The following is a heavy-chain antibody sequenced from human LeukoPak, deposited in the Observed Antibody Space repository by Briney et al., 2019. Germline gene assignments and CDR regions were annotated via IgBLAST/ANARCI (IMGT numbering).Heavy chain of an antibody. CDR2: ISSSSSTI. V-gene: IGHV3-48*01. CDR1: GFTFSSYS. Sequence: GGSLRLSCAASGFTFSSYSMNWVRQAPGKGLEWVSYISSSSSTIYYADSVKGRFTISRDNAKNSLYLQTNSLRAEDTAVYYCARNRVRFLEWLSPYYMDVWGKGTTVTVSS. D-gene: IGHD3-3*01. J-gene: IGHJ6*03. CDR3: ARNRVRFLEWLSPYYMDV.